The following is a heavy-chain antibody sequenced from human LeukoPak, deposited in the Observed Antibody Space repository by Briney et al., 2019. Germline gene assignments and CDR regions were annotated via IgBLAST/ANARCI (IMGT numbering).Heavy chain of an antibody. Sequence: SQTLSLTCAISGDSVSSNSVAWNWIRRSPSRGLEWLGRTYYRSKWSNDYAVSVRSRITINPDTSKNQFSLQLSSVTPADAAVYYCVRSRGGDFDHWGQGTLVTVSS. CDR1: GDSVSSNSVA. CDR2: TYYRSKWSN. V-gene: IGHV6-1*01. J-gene: IGHJ4*02. D-gene: IGHD3-16*01. CDR3: VRSRGGDFDH.